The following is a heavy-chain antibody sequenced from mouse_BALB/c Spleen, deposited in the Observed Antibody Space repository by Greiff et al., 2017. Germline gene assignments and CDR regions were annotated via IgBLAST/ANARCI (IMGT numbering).Heavy chain of an antibody. D-gene: IGHD2-1*01. J-gene: IGHJ2*01. Sequence: EVKLMESGPGLVKPSQSLSLTCSVTGYSITSGYYWNWIRQFPGNKLEWMGYISYDGSNNYNPSLKNRISITRDTSKNQFFLKLNSVTTEDTATYYCARGGYYGNLFDYWGQGTTLTVSS. CDR3: ARGGYYGNLFDY. CDR1: GYSITSGYY. V-gene: IGHV3-6*02. CDR2: ISYDGSN.